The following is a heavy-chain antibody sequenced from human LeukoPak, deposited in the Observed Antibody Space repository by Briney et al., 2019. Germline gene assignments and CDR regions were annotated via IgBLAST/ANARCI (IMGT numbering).Heavy chain of an antibody. CDR1: GYTFTSYY. CDR3: ARDTVEQLVLDY. D-gene: IGHD6-6*01. CDR2: INPSGGST. J-gene: IGHJ4*02. Sequence: ASVKVSCKASGYTFTSYYMHWVRQAPGQGLEWMGIINPSGGSTSYAQKFQGRVTMTRDTSTSTVYMELSSLRSDDTAVYYCARDTVEQLVLDYWGQGTLVTVSS. V-gene: IGHV1-46*01.